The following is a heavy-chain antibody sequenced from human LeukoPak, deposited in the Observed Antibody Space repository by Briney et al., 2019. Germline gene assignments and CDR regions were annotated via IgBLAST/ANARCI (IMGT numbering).Heavy chain of an antibody. J-gene: IGHJ3*02. V-gene: IGHV3-21*01. CDR3: AREGGFHDFWSGYIPDAFDI. CDR2: ISGSGVIT. Sequence: PGGSLRLSCAASGFTFSSHGMNWVRQAPGKGLEWVSGISGSGVITYYADSVKGRFTISRDNAKNSLYLQMNSLRAEDTAVYYCAREGGFHDFWSGYIPDAFDIWGQGTMVTVSS. CDR1: GFTFSSHG. D-gene: IGHD3-3*01.